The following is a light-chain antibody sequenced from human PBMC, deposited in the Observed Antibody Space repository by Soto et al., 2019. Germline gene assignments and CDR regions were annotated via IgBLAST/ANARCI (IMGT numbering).Light chain of an antibody. J-gene: IGKJ1*01. V-gene: IGKV3-20*01. Sequence: EIVLTQSPVTLSLSPGERATLSCRASQSVSSANFAWYQPKPGQAPRLLIYGASSRATGIPDRFSGSGSGTVFTLTINILEPDDFAVYYCHQYGNSPQTFGQGTKVDIK. CDR2: GAS. CDR3: HQYGNSPQT. CDR1: QSVSSAN.